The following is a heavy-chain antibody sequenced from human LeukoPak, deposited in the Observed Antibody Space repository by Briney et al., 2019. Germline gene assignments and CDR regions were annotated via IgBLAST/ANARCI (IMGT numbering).Heavy chain of an antibody. D-gene: IGHD5-24*01. CDR2: ISSSSSTI. Sequence: PGGSLRLSCAASGFTFSSYSMNWVRQAPGKGLEWVSYISSSSSTIYYADSVKGRFTISRDNAKNSLYLQMNSLRAEDTALYYCAKGEEEMATIRDHDYLVYWGQGTLVTVSS. CDR1: GFTFSSYS. V-gene: IGHV3-48*01. CDR3: AKGEEEMATIRDHDYLVY. J-gene: IGHJ4*02.